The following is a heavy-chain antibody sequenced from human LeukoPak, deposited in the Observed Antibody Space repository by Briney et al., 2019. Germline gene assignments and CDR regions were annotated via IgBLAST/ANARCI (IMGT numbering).Heavy chain of an antibody. V-gene: IGHV3-74*01. J-gene: IGHJ4*02. CDR3: SRSPYLHYSGSYDYFDY. D-gene: IGHD1-26*01. CDR2: IKSDGSST. Sequence: GGSLRLSCAASGFTFSSYWMHWIRQAPGKGLVWVSRIKSDGSSTKYADSVKGRFTISRDNAKNTLYLQMNSLRAEDTAVYYCSRSPYLHYSGSYDYFDYWGQGILVTVSS. CDR1: GFTFSSYW.